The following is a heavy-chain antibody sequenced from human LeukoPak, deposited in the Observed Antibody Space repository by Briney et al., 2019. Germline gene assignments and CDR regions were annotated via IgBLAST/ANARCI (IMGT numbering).Heavy chain of an antibody. D-gene: IGHD5-24*01. J-gene: IGHJ6*02. CDR2: IYSGGST. V-gene: IGHV4-4*07. CDR3: ATGRDADSARGYYDMDV. Sequence: PSETLSLTCTVSGSSITGYYWTWIRQPAGKGLEWIGRIYSGGSTNYNPPLKSRVTMSVDTSKNQFSLKLSSVTAADTAVYYCATGRDADSARGYYDMDVWGQGTTVTVSS. CDR1: GSSITGYY.